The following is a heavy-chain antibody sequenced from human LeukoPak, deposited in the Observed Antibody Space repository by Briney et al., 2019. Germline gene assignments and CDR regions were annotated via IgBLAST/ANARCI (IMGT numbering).Heavy chain of an antibody. CDR3: ARDHYGSGSLNTGVEY. J-gene: IGHJ4*02. V-gene: IGHV3-30*04. D-gene: IGHD3-10*01. CDR1: GFIFSNYV. Sequence: GRSLRLSCAASGFIFSNYVMHWVRQAPGKGLEWMTMISYDGNSKYYADSVKGRFTISRDNSKNTLYLQMNSLRAEDTAVYFCARDHYGSGSLNTGVEYWGQGTLVTVPS. CDR2: ISYDGNSK.